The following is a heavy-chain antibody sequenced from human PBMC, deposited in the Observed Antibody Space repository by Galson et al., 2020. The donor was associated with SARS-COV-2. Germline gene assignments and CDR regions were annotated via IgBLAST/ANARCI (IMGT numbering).Heavy chain of an antibody. V-gene: IGHV1-24*01. CDR1: GYSLSELS. J-gene: IGHJ5*02. Sequence: ASVKVSCKVSGYSLSELSVHWVRHAPGKGLEWMGGFDPVDDETIYAQRFQGRVTMTDDTSTDTAYMELTSLTSEDTAVYYCGTEVWFKSRHWFHPWGQGTLVSVSS. CDR3: GTEVWFKSRHWFHP. D-gene: IGHD3-10*01. CDR2: FDPVDDET.